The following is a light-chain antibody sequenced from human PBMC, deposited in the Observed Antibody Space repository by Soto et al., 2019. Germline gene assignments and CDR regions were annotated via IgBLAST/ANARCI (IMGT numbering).Light chain of an antibody. V-gene: IGLV2-23*01. CDR2: EGS. J-gene: IGLJ2*01. Sequence: QYALTQPASVSGSPGQSITISCTGTSSDFGSYNLVSWYQHHPGKAPKLMNYEGSKRPSGVSNRFSGAKSGNTASLTISGLQAEDEADYYCCSYADSHVFGGGTKLTVL. CDR1: SSDFGSYNL. CDR3: CSYADSHV.